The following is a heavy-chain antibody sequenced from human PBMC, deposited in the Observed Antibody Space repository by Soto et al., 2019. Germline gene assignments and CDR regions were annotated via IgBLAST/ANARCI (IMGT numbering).Heavy chain of an antibody. CDR1: GFTFSSYA. Sequence: GGSLRLSCAASGFTFSSYAMSWVRQAPGRGLEWVSAISGSGGSTYYADSVKGRFTISRDNSKNTLYLQMNSLRAEDTAVYYCAKADDFWSGSHLDYWGQGTLVTVSS. CDR2: ISGSGGST. J-gene: IGHJ4*02. D-gene: IGHD3-3*01. V-gene: IGHV3-23*01. CDR3: AKADDFWSGSHLDY.